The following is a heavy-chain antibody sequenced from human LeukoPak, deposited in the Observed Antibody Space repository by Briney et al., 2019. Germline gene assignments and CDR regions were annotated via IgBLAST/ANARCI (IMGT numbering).Heavy chain of an antibody. CDR3: ARRVIRGNWFDP. CDR2: IIPIFGTA. Sequence: SVKVSCKASGGTFSSYAISWVRQAPGQGLEWMGGIIPIFGTANYAQKFQGRVTMTRNTSISTAYMELSSLRSEDTAVYYCARRVIRGNWFDPWGRGTLVTVSS. D-gene: IGHD3-10*01. J-gene: IGHJ5*02. CDR1: GGTFSSYA. V-gene: IGHV1-69*05.